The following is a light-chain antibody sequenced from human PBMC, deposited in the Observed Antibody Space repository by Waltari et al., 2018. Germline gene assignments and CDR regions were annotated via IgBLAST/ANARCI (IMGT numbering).Light chain of an antibody. CDR1: QSIITW. V-gene: IGKV1-5*03. CDR2: KAS. Sequence: DIQMTQSPSTLSVSVGDRVTITCRASQSIITWLAWYQQKPGKAPKVLIYKASNLQSGVPSRCSGSGSGTEFTLTISSLQPDDFGTYYCQQYNSFPTFGQGTKVEIK. CDR3: QQYNSFPT. J-gene: IGKJ1*01.